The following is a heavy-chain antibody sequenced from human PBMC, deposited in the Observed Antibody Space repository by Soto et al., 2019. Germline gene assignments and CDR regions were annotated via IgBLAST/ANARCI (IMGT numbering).Heavy chain of an antibody. J-gene: IGHJ3*02. CDR1: GFTFSSYG. CDR2: IWYGGSNK. Sequence: GGSLRLSCAASGFTFSSYGMHWVRQAPGKGLEWVAVIWYGGSNKYYADSVKGRFTISRDNSKNTLYLQMNSLRAEDTAVYYCAREDSSGWMRAFDIWGQGTMVTVSS. CDR3: AREDSSGWMRAFDI. V-gene: IGHV3-33*01. D-gene: IGHD6-19*01.